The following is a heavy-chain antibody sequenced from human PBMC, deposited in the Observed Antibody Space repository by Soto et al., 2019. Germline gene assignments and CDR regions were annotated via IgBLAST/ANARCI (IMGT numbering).Heavy chain of an antibody. J-gene: IGHJ6*02. CDR2: ISAYNGNT. CDR3: ALYSGSYYNLESSYYYYGMDV. Sequence: QVQLVQSGAEVKKPGASVKVSCKASGYTFTSYGISWVRQAPGQGLEWMGWISAYNGNTNYAQKLQGRVTMTTDTATSTAYMELRSLRSDDTAVYYCALYSGSYYNLESSYYYYGMDVWGQGTTVTVSS. D-gene: IGHD3-10*02. V-gene: IGHV1-18*01. CDR1: GYTFTSYG.